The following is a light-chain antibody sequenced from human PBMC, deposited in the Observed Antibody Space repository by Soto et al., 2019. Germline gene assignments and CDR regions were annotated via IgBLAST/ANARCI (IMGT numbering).Light chain of an antibody. V-gene: IGKV3-20*01. CDR1: QRVSTNY. CDR3: QRYGSSPPT. J-gene: IGKJ1*01. Sequence: EIVLTQSPGTLSLTPGERATLSCRASQRVSTNYLAWYQRKPGQAPRLLIYGASNRATGIPNRFSGSGSGTDFTLTITGLEPEDFVVYYCQRYGSSPPTFGQGTKVEI. CDR2: GAS.